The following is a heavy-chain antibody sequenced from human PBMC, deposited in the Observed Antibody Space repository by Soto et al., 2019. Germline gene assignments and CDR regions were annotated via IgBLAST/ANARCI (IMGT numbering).Heavy chain of an antibody. CDR2: INPNSGGT. V-gene: IGHV1-2*04. Sequence: ASVKVSCKASGYTFTGYYMHWVRQAPGQGLEWMGWINPNSGGTNYAQKFQGWVTMTRDTSISTAYMELSRLSSVTAADTAVYYCARDYRLSIDYYMDVWGKGTTVTVSS. J-gene: IGHJ6*03. D-gene: IGHD3-16*02. CDR3: ARDYRLSIDYYMDV. CDR1: GYTFTGYY.